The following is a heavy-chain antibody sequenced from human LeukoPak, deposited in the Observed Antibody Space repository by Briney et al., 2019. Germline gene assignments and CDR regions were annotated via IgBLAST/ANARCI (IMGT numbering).Heavy chain of an antibody. D-gene: IGHD3-10*01. CDR1: GGSISSSSYY. J-gene: IGHJ4*02. Sequence: SETLSLTCTVSGGSISSSSYYWGSIRQPPGKGLEWIGSIYYSGSTYYNPSLKSRVTISVDTSKNQFSLKLSSVTAADTAVYYCARQITMVRGAYRNFDYWGQGTLVTVSS. CDR3: ARQITMVRGAYRNFDY. CDR2: IYYSGST. V-gene: IGHV4-39*01.